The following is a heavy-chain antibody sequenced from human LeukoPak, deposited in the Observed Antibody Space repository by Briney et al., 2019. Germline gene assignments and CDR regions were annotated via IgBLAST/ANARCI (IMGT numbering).Heavy chain of an antibody. V-gene: IGHV1-18*01. D-gene: IGHD1-14*01. CDR2: ISGYNGNA. CDR3: ARDGNALPSDY. Sequence: ASVKVSCKASGYTFTSYGISWVRQAPGQGLEWVGWISGYNGNANYAQKLQGRVTMTTDTSTSTASMELRSLRSDDTAVYYCARDGNALPSDYWGQGTLVTVSS. J-gene: IGHJ4*02. CDR1: GYTFTSYG.